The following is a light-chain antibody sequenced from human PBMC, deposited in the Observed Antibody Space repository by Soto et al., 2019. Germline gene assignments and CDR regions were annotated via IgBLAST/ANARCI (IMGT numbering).Light chain of an antibody. J-gene: IGKJ1*01. V-gene: IGKV3D-15*01. Sequence: EIVMTQSPATLSVSPGERATLSCRASQSVSSNLAWYQQKPGQAPSLLIYDISARATGIPTRFSGSGSGTEFTLTISSLQSEDFAVYYCQQYNNWPWTFGQGTKVDI. CDR2: DIS. CDR3: QQYNNWPWT. CDR1: QSVSSN.